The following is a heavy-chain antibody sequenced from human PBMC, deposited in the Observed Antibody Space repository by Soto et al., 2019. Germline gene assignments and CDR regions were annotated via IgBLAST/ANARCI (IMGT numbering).Heavy chain of an antibody. Sequence: GASVKVSCKASGYTFTSYYMHWVRQAPGQGLEWMGIINPSGGSTSYAQKFQGRVTMTRDTSTSTVYMELSSLRSEDTTVYYCARDRAVAGTAGPLCYYYYCIDFCGPGPTVTVS. V-gene: IGHV1-46*01. J-gene: IGHJ6*02. CDR3: ARDRAVAGTAGPLCYYYYCIDF. D-gene: IGHD6-19*01. CDR2: INPSGGST. CDR1: GYTFTSYY.